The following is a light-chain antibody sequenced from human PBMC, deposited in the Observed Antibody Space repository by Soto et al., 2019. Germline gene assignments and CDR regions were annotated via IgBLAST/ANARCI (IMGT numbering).Light chain of an antibody. V-gene: IGLV2-14*01. J-gene: IGLJ2*01. CDR3: SSYTSSSTVI. CDR1: SSDIGGYNY. CDR2: DVR. Sequence: QSVLTQPASVSGSPGQSITISCTGTSSDIGGYNYTSWYQQLPGKAPKFIIYDVRNRPSGVSNRFSGSRSGNTASLTISGLQAEDEADYYCSSYTSSSTVIFGGGTKLTVL.